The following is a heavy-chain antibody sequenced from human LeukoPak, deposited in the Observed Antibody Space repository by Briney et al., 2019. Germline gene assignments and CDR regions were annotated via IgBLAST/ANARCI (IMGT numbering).Heavy chain of an antibody. CDR1: GFTFNSFG. J-gene: IGHJ3*02. CDR2: ISYDGSNK. V-gene: IGHV3-33*05. D-gene: IGHD3-22*01. CDR3: ARMGYYYDSSGYFFWGAFDI. Sequence: GRSLRLSCATSGFTFNSFGMHWARQAPGKGLEWVAFISYDGSNKDYADSVKGRFTISRDNSKNTLYLQMNSLRAEDTAVYYCARMGYYYDSSGYFFWGAFDIWGQGTMVTVSS.